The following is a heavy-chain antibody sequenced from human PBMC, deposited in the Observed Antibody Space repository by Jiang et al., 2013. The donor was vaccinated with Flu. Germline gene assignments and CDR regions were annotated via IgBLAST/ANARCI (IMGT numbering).Heavy chain of an antibody. CDR2: ISSSGSTI. CDR3: ARGEDSSGWYEVKVYFDY. Sequence: VSYISSSGSTIYYADSVKGRFTISRDNAKNSLYLQMNSLRAEDTAVYYCARGEDSSGWYEVKVYFDYWGQGTLVTVSS. V-gene: IGHV3-48*03. J-gene: IGHJ4*02. D-gene: IGHD6-19*01.